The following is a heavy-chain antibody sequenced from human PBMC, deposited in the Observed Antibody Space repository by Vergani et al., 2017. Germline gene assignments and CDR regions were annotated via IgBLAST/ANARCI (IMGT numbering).Heavy chain of an antibody. CDR3: AGSKKKYYDIWADY. CDR2: IKQDGSEK. J-gene: IGHJ4*02. CDR1: GFTFSSYW. D-gene: IGHD3-9*01. V-gene: IGHV3-7*01. Sequence: EVQLVESGGGLVQPGGSLRLSCAASGFTFSSYWMSWVRQAPGKGLEWVANIKQDGSEKYYVDSVKGRFTISRDNAKNSLYLQMNSLIAEDTAVYYCAGSKKKYYDIWADYWDQGTLVTVSS.